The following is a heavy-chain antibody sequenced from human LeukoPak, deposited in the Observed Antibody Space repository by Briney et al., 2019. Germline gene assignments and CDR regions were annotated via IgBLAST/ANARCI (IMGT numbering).Heavy chain of an antibody. CDR2: VIPILGIA. Sequence: SVKVSCKASGGTFSSYTISWVRQAPGQGLEWMGRVIPILGIANYAQKFQGRVTITADKSTSTAYMELSSLRSEDTAVYYCARASGQYGNYYFDYWGQGTLVTVSS. D-gene: IGHD4-11*01. V-gene: IGHV1-69*02. CDR3: ARASGQYGNYYFDY. J-gene: IGHJ4*02. CDR1: GGTFSSYT.